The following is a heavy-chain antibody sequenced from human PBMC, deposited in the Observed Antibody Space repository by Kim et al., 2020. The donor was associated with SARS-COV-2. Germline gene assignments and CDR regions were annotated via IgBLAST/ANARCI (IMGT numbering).Heavy chain of an antibody. D-gene: IGHD3-22*01. Sequence: GGSLRLSCAASGFTFSSYWMHWVRQAPGKGLVWVSRINSDGSSTSYADSVKGRFTISRDNAKNTLYLQMNSLRAEDTAVYYCARDRFYYYDSSGSPVAFDIWGQGTMVTVSS. CDR1: GFTFSSYW. CDR3: ARDRFYYYDSSGSPVAFDI. J-gene: IGHJ3*02. CDR2: INSDGSST. V-gene: IGHV3-74*01.